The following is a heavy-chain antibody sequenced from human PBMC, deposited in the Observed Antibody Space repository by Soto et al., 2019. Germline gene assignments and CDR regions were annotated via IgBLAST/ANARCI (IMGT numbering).Heavy chain of an antibody. J-gene: IGHJ5*02. CDR3: ARGLAADGA. CDR1: GYAFTHSA. Sequence: QVQLVQSGAEVKKPGASVKVSCTASGYAFTHSAIHWVRHAPGQRLEWMGFINAGSGNTKYSQTFQGRLTFTKDTSASTAYMDLSSLRSEDTAIYYCARGLAADGAWGQGTLVTVSS. CDR2: INAGSGNT. D-gene: IGHD6-13*01. V-gene: IGHV1-3*01.